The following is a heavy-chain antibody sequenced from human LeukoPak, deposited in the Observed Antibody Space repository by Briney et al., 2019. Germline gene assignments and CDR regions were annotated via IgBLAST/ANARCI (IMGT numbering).Heavy chain of an antibody. J-gene: IGHJ5*02. CDR1: GFTFSSYW. D-gene: IGHD6-6*01. CDR3: ARDASSGWFDP. V-gene: IGHV3-74*01. CDR2: INSDGSST. Sequence: TGGSLRLSCAASGFTFSSYWMHWVRQAPGKGLVWVSRINSDGSSTSYADSVKVRFTISRDNAKNTLYLQMNSLRAEDTAVYYCARDASSGWFDPWGQGTLVTVSS.